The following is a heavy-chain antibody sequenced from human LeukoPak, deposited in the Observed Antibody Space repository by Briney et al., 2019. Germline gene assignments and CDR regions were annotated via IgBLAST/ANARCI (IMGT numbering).Heavy chain of an antibody. J-gene: IGHJ4*02. Sequence: GASVKVSCKASGYTFTSYGISWVRQAPGQGLEWMGWISPYNGNTNYAQKLQGRVTMTTDTSTSTAYVELRSLRSDDTAVYYCARGSVPAAYYRNPDFAYWGQGTLVSVSS. CDR1: GYTFTSYG. CDR3: ARGSVPAAYYRNPDFAY. D-gene: IGHD2-2*01. CDR2: ISPYNGNT. V-gene: IGHV1-18*01.